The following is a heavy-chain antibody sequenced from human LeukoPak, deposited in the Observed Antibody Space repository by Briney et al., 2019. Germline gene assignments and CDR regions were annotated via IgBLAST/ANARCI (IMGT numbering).Heavy chain of an antibody. CDR2: IKSKTDGGTT. V-gene: IGHV3-15*01. J-gene: IGHJ4*02. CDR3: IGDYGSGPEY. D-gene: IGHD3-10*01. Sequence: PGGSLRLSCAASGFTFSNAWMSWVRQAPGKGLEWVGRIKSKTDGGTTDYAAPVKGRFTISRDDSKNTLYLQMNSLKTEDTTVYYCIGDYGSGPEYWGQGTLVTVSS. CDR1: GFTFSNAW.